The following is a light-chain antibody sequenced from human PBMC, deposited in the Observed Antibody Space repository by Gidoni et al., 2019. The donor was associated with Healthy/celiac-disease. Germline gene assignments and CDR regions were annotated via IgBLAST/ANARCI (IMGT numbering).Light chain of an antibody. Sequence: DIVMTKSPPSLPFTPGEPASISCRSSQSLLHSNGYNYLDWYLQRPGQSPKLLIYLGSNRASGVPDRFSGSGSGTDFTLKISRVEAEDVGVYYCMQALQTPWTFGQGTKVEIK. V-gene: IGKV2-28*01. CDR3: MQALQTPWT. CDR1: QSLLHSNGYNY. CDR2: LGS. J-gene: IGKJ1*01.